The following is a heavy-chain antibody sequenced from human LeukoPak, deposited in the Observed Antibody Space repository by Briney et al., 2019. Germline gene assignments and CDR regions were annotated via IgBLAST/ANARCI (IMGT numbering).Heavy chain of an antibody. CDR3: ARAGQWFSDAFDI. D-gene: IGHD3-22*01. J-gene: IGHJ3*02. CDR1: GFIFSTYD. Sequence: PGGSLRLPCAATGFIFSTYDMHWVRQATGKGLEWVSGIGTAYDTHYPDSVKGRFTISRENAKNSFYLQMNSLTVGDTAAYYCARAGQWFSDAFDIWGQGTMVTVSS. V-gene: IGHV3-13*01. CDR2: IGTAYDT.